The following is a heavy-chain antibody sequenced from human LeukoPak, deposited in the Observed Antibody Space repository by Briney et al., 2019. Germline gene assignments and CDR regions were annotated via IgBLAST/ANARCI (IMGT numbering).Heavy chain of an antibody. CDR1: GYTFTSYG. CDR2: ISAYNGNT. J-gene: IGHJ4*02. CDR3: ARGIQKYYDSSGYIDY. V-gene: IGHV1-18*01. D-gene: IGHD3-22*01. Sequence: ASVKVSCKASGYTFTSYGISWVRQAPGQGLEWMGWISAYNGNTNYAQKLQGRVTMTTDTSTSTAYMELRSLRSDDTAVYYCARGIQKYYDSSGYIDYWGQGTLVTVSS.